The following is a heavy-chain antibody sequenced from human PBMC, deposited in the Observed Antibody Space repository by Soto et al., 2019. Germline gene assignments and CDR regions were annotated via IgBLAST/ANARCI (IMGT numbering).Heavy chain of an antibody. CDR3: ASSSGNNYGVGTNYYFDY. J-gene: IGHJ4*02. V-gene: IGHV1-69*06. Sequence: QVQLVQSGAEVKKPGSSVKVSCKTSGGTFSTYSIVGVRQAPGEGLEWMGGIIPIFGTANYAQKFQDRVTITADKSTNTAFMELSSLKSEDTAMYYCASSSGNNYGVGTNYYFDYWGQGTLVTVSS. CDR1: GGTFSTYS. CDR2: IIPIFGTA. D-gene: IGHD1-26*01.